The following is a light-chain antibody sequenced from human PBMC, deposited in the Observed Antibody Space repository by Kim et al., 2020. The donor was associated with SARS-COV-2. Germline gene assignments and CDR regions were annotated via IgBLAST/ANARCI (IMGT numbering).Light chain of an antibody. CDR2: GKN. V-gene: IGLV3-19*01. CDR1: NLRSYY. J-gene: IGLJ2*01. Sequence: SSELTQDPAVSVALGQTVRITCQGDNLRSYYASWYQQKPGQAPVLVIYGKNNRPSGIPDRFSGSSSGNTASLTITGAQAEDEADYYCNSRDSSGPVVFGGGTQLTVL. CDR3: NSRDSSGPVV.